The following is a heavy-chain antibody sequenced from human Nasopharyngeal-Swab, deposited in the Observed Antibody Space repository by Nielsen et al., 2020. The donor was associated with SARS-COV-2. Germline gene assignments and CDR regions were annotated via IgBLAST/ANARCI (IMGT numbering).Heavy chain of an antibody. CDR1: GFTFDDYA. J-gene: IGHJ4*02. V-gene: IGHV3-9*01. CDR3: AKDSRGYSYGQIFPFFDY. Sequence: GGSLRLSCAASGFTFDDYAMHWVRQAPGKGLEWASGISWNSGSIGYADSVKGRFTISRDNAKNSLYLQMNSLRAEDTALYYCAKDSRGYSYGQIFPFFDYWGQGTLVTVSS. CDR2: ISWNSGSI. D-gene: IGHD5-18*01.